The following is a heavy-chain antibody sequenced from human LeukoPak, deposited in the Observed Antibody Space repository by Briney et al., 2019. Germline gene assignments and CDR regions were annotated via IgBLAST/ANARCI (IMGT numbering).Heavy chain of an antibody. V-gene: IGHV3-23*01. CDR3: AKDRRGEAYYYGSGLDY. Sequence: GSLSLSCAASGFPFISYAMSWVRQAPGKGLEWVSAISGSGGSTYYADSVKGRFTISRDNSKNTLYLQMNSLRAEDTAVYYCAKDRRGEAYYYGSGLDYWGQGTLVTVSS. D-gene: IGHD3-10*01. CDR1: GFPFISYA. J-gene: IGHJ4*02. CDR2: ISGSGGST.